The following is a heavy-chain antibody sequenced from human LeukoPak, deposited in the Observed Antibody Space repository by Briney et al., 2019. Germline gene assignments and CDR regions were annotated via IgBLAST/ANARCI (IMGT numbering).Heavy chain of an antibody. CDR3: ARDPSCYLGRSYYFDY. CDR2: ISYDGSNK. Sequence: GGSLRLSCAASGFTFSSYAMHWVRQAPGKGPEWVAVISYDGSNKYYADSVKGRFTISRDNSKNTLYLQMNSLRAEDTAVYYCARDPSCYLGRSYYFDYWGQGTLVTVSS. D-gene: IGHD2-15*01. V-gene: IGHV3-30-3*01. J-gene: IGHJ4*02. CDR1: GFTFSSYA.